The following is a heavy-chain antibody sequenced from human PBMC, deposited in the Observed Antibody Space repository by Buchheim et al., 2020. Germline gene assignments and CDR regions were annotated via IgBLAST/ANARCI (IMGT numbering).Heavy chain of an antibody. CDR1: GFTFSDYY. Sequence: QVQLVESGGGLVKPGGSLRLSCAASGFTFSDYYMSWIRQAPGKGLEWVSYISSSSSYTNYAESVKGRFTISRDNAKNPLYLQMNSLRAEDTAVYYCARDLPALRLGELSGWFDPWGQGTL. D-gene: IGHD3-16*02. J-gene: IGHJ5*02. CDR2: ISSSSSYT. CDR3: ARDLPALRLGELSGWFDP. V-gene: IGHV3-11*05.